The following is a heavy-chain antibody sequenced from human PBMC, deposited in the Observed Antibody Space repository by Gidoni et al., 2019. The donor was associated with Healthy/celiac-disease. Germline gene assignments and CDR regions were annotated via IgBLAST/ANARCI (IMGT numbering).Heavy chain of an antibody. J-gene: IGHJ4*02. CDR3: ARDLYPRIAAAAPHDY. CDR2: ISAYNGNT. CDR1: GYTVTSYG. Sequence: QVQLVQSGAEVKKPGAAVKVSCKASGYTVTSYGISWVRQAPGQGLEWMGWISAYNGNTNYAQKLQGRVTMTTDTSTSTAYMELRSLRSDDTAVYYCARDLYPRIAAAAPHDYWGQGTLVTVSS. D-gene: IGHD6-13*01. V-gene: IGHV1-18*01.